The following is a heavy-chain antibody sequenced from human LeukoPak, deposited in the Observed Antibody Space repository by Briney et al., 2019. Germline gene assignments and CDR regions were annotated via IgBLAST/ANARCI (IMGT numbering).Heavy chain of an antibody. CDR3: AREYYGDYVFYLFDY. Sequence: HPGGSLRLSCAASGFTFSSYGMHWVRQAPGKGLEWVAVIWYDGSNKYYADSVKGRFTISRDNSKNTLYLQMNSLRAEDTAVYYCAREYYGDYVFYLFDYWGQGTLVTVSS. D-gene: IGHD4-17*01. J-gene: IGHJ4*02. CDR1: GFTFSSYG. V-gene: IGHV3-33*01. CDR2: IWYDGSNK.